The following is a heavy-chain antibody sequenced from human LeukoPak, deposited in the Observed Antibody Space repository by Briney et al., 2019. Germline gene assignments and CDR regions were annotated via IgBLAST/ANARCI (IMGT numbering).Heavy chain of an antibody. J-gene: IGHJ4*02. V-gene: IGHV1-2*02. CDR1: GYTFTGYY. Sequence: ASVKVSCKASGYTFTGYYMHWVRQAPGQGLKWMGWINPNNGGTNYAQKFQGRVTMTRDTSISTAYMELSRLKSDDTAVYYCARVSPGYFDYWGQGALVTVSS. CDR2: INPNNGGT. CDR3: ARVSPGYFDY.